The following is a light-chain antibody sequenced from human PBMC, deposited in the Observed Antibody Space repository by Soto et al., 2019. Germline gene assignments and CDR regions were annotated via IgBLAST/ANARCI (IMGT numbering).Light chain of an antibody. Sequence: QSVLTQPPSASGAPGQRVTISCSGSSSNIGSNTVNWYQQLPGTAPKLLIYKNNQRPSGVHDRFSGSKSGTSASLAISGLQSEDGADYYCAAWDDSLNGYVFGTGTKLTVL. J-gene: IGLJ1*01. V-gene: IGLV1-44*01. CDR2: KNN. CDR1: SSNIGSNT. CDR3: AAWDDSLNGYV.